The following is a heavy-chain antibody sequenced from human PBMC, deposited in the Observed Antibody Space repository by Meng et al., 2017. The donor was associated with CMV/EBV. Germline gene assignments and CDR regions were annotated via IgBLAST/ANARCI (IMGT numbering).Heavy chain of an antibody. V-gene: IGHV3-30*04. CDR2: ISYDGSNK. CDR1: GFTFSSYA. D-gene: IGHD2-2*02. CDR3: ARDGVVVVPAAISYYGMDV. Sequence: GESLKIYCAASGFTFSSYAMHWVRQAPGTGLEWVAVISYDGSNKYYADSVKGRFTISRDNSKNTLYLQMNSLRAEDTAVYYCARDGVVVVPAAISYYGMDVWGQGTTVTVSS. J-gene: IGHJ6*02.